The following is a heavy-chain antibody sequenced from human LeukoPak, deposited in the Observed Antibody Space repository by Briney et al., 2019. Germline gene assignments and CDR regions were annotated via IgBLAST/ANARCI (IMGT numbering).Heavy chain of an antibody. D-gene: IGHD3-3*01. Sequence: SETLSLTCTVSGGSISSSSYYWGWIRQPPGTGLEWIGSIYYSGSTYYNPSLKSRVTISVDTSKNQFSLKLSSVTAADTAVYYCARDRPHKDYDFRSGYYTNYYYYYMDVWGKGTTVTVSS. CDR1: GGSISSSSYY. CDR2: IYYSGST. CDR3: ARDRPHKDYDFRSGYYTNYYYYYMDV. V-gene: IGHV4-39*07. J-gene: IGHJ6*03.